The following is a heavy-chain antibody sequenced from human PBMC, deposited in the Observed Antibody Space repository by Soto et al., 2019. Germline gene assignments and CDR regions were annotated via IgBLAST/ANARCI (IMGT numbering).Heavy chain of an antibody. J-gene: IGHJ3*02. CDR3: AREVVVTVGVDAFDI. Sequence: EVQLVESGGGLVQPGGSLRLSCAASGFTFSSFEMNWVRQAPGRGLEWVSYITSSGSTTYYADSVKGRFTISRDNAKNSLYLQMNSLRAEDTAVYYCAREVVVTVGVDAFDIWGQGTMVTVSS. CDR2: ITSSGSTT. CDR1: GFTFSSFE. D-gene: IGHD2-15*01. V-gene: IGHV3-48*03.